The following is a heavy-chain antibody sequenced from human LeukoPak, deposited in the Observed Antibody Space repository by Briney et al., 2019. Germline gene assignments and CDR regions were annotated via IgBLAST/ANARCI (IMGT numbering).Heavy chain of an antibody. V-gene: IGHV3-23*01. J-gene: IGHJ4*02. CDR2: IRGSGGST. CDR3: ANTDGGYGDED. Sequence: PGGSLTLSCAASGFTFNSYAMSWVRQAPGKGLGWVSAIRGSGGSTYYADSVKGRFTISRDNSKNTLYLQMNSLRAEDTAVYYSANTDGGYGDEDWGQGTLVTVSS. CDR1: GFTFNSYA. D-gene: IGHD6-25*01.